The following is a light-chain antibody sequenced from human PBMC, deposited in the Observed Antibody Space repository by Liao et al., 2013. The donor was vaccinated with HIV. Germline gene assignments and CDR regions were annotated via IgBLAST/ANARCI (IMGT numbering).Light chain of an antibody. J-gene: IGLJ2*01. Sequence: SYELTQPPSVSVSPGQTASITCSGDKLGDKYACWYQQKPGQSPVLVIYHDSKRPSGIPERFSGSNSGNTATLTISRVEAGDEADYYCQVWDSSGDQGVFGGGTKLTVL. CDR1: KLGDKY. V-gene: IGLV3-1*01. CDR3: QVWDSSGDQGV. CDR2: HDS.